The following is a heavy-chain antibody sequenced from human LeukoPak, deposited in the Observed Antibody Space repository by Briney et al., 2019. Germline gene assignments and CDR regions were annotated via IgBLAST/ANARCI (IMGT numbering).Heavy chain of an antibody. CDR2: IYPGDSET. D-gene: IGHD3-22*01. Sequence: GESLKISCKGSGYSFANYWIGWVRQMPGKGLEWMGSIYPGDSETRYSPSFPGQVTISADKSISTAFLQWSSLKASDTAMYYCARADAYFDDTRDYMNSDHWGQGTLVTVSS. J-gene: IGHJ4*02. V-gene: IGHV5-51*01. CDR1: GYSFANYW. CDR3: ARADAYFDDTRDYMNSDH.